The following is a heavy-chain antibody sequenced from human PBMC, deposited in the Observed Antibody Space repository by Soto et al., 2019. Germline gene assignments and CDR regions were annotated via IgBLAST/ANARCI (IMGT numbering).Heavy chain of an antibody. Sequence: SVKVSCKASGGTFSSYAISWVRQAPGQGLEWMGGIIPIFGTANYAQKFQGRVTITADESTSTAYMELSSLRSEDTAVYYCAIVEVTAIRWYFDYWGQGTLVTVSS. J-gene: IGHJ4*02. V-gene: IGHV1-69*13. CDR1: GGTFSSYA. CDR3: AIVEVTAIRWYFDY. D-gene: IGHD2-21*02. CDR2: IIPIFGTA.